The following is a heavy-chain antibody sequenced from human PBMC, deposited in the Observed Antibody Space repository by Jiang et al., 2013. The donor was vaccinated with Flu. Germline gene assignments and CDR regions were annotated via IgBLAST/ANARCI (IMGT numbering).Heavy chain of an antibody. J-gene: IGHJ4*02. V-gene: IGHV5-51*01. CDR1: GYSFTSYW. CDR3: ARIVDTAMVTLDY. D-gene: IGHD5-18*01. Sequence: LKISCKGSGYSFTSYWIGWVRQMPGKGLEWMGIIYPGDSDTRYSPSFQGQVTISADKSISTAYLQWSSLKASDTAMYYCARIVDTAMVTLDYWGQGTLVTVSS. CDR2: IYPGDSDT.